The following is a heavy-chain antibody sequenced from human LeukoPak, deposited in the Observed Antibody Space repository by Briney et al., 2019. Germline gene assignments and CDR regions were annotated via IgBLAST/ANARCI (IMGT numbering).Heavy chain of an antibody. D-gene: IGHD6-19*01. CDR3: ARDGAVAGGFDY. V-gene: IGHV1-46*01. Sequence: ASVKVSCKASGYTFTSYYMHWVRQAPGQGLEWMGIINPSGGSTSYAQKFQGRVTMTRDTSTSTVYMELSSLRAEDTAVYYRARDGAVAGGFDYWGQGTLVTVSS. J-gene: IGHJ4*02. CDR1: GYTFTSYY. CDR2: INPSGGST.